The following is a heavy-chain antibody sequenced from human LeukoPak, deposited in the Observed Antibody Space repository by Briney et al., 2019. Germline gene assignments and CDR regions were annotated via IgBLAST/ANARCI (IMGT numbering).Heavy chain of an antibody. CDR2: ISAYNGNT. D-gene: IGHD1-26*01. V-gene: IGHV1-18*01. CDR3: ARGFEWELPPGYYFDY. J-gene: IGHJ4*02. CDR1: GYTFTSYG. Sequence: ASVKVSCKASGYTFTSYGISWVRQAPGQGLEWMGWISAYNGNTIYAQKLQGRATMTTDTSTSTAYMELRSLRSDDTAVYYCARGFEWELPPGYYFDYWGQGTLVTVSS.